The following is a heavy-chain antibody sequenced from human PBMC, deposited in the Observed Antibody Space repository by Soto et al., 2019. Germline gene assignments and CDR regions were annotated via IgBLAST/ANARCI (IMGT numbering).Heavy chain of an antibody. CDR1: GFTFSSYS. D-gene: IGHD6-19*01. V-gene: IGHV3-48*02. CDR3: ARLGVAGNYYYYGMDV. J-gene: IGHJ6*02. CDR2: ISSSSSTI. Sequence: GSLRLSCAASGFTFSSYSMNWVRQAPGKGLEWVSYISSSSSTIYYADSVKGRFTISRDNAKNSLYLQMNSLRDEDTAVYYCARLGVAGNYYYYGMDVWGQGTTVTVSS.